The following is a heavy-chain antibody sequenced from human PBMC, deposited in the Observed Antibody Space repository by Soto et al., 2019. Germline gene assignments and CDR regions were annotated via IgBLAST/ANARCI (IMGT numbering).Heavy chain of an antibody. Sequence: EESLKLYCKGSGYSFAGYWITWVRQKPGKGLEWMGRIDPSDSQTYYSPSFRGHVTISADKSISTAYLQWSSLKASDTAMYYCARHLTMDDYWGQGTLVTVSS. CDR2: IDPSDSQT. V-gene: IGHV5-10-1*01. CDR3: ARHLTMDDY. J-gene: IGHJ4*02. D-gene: IGHD3-10*01. CDR1: GYSFAGYW.